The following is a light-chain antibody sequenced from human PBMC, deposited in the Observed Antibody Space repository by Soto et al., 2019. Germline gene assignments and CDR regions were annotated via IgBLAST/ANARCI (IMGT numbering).Light chain of an antibody. CDR1: QSVSSN. CDR3: QQRSNWPPT. Sequence: EIVMTQSPATLSVSPEERATLSCRASQSVSSNLALYQQKPGQAPRLPIYDASNRATGIPARFSGSGSGTDFTLTISSLEPEEFTVYYCQQRSNWPPTFGQVTRLEI. CDR2: DAS. V-gene: IGKV3-11*01. J-gene: IGKJ5*01.